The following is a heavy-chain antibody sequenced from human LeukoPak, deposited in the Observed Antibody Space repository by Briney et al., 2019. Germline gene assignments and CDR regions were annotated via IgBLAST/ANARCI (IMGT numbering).Heavy chain of an antibody. CDR3: ARGYYDSSGYYPTSYYFDY. V-gene: IGHV1-18*01. J-gene: IGHJ4*02. Sequence: ASVKVSCKASGYTFTSYGISWVRQAPGQGLEWMGWISAYSGNTNYAQKLQGRVTMTTDTSTSTAYMELRSLRSDDTAVYYCARGYYDSSGYYPTSYYFDYWGQGTLVTVSS. CDR2: ISAYSGNT. CDR1: GYTFTSYG. D-gene: IGHD3-22*01.